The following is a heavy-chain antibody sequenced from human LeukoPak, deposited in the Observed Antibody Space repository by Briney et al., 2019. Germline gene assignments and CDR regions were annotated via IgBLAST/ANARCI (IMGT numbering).Heavy chain of an antibody. D-gene: IGHD2-15*01. CDR3: ARVVARNWFDP. Sequence: ASVKVSCKASGYTFTSYGIRWVRQAPGQGLEWMGWISAYNGNTNYAQKLQGRVTMTTDTSTSTAYLELRSLRSDDTAVYYCARVVARNWFDPWGQGTLVTVSS. J-gene: IGHJ5*02. CDR1: GYTFTSYG. V-gene: IGHV1-18*01. CDR2: ISAYNGNT.